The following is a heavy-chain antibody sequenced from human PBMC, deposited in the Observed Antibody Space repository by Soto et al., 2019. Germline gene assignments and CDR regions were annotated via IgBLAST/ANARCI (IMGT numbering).Heavy chain of an antibody. CDR2: IYWDDDQ. J-gene: IGHJ4*02. Sequence: QITLKESGPTLLNPTQTLTLTCSFSGFSLSATGVGVGWVRQPRGQALEFLALIYWDDDQKFRPSLRNRLTITKDTSKNEVVLTMTNMDSVDLGTYYCVHTPNYRLGGLHYWGRGTLVTVSS. CDR1: GFSLSATGVG. V-gene: IGHV2-5*02. D-gene: IGHD1-7*01. CDR3: VHTPNYRLGGLHY.